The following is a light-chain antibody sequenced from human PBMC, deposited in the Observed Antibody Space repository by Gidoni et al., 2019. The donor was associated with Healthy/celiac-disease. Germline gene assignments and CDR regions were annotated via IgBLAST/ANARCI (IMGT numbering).Light chain of an antibody. V-gene: IGLV6-57*02. J-gene: IGLJ2*01. CDR2: EDN. CDR3: QSYDSSNQGV. Sequence: NFMLTQPHSVSDSPGKPVTISCPGSSGSIASNYVQWYQQRPGSAPTTVIYEDNQRPSGVPDRFSGSIDSSSNSASLTISGLKTEDEADYYCQSYDSSNQGVFGGGTKLTVL. CDR1: SGSIASNY.